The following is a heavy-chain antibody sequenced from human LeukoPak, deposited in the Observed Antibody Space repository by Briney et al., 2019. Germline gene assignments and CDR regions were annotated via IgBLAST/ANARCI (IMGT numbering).Heavy chain of an antibody. Sequence: GGSLRLSCAASGFTVSSNYMSWVRQAPGKGLEWVSVIYSGGSTYYADSVKGRFTISRDNSKNTLYLQMNSLRAEDTAVYYCARSPGYCSGGSCYSAYYFDYWGQGTLVTVSS. CDR2: IYSGGST. CDR1: GFTVSSNY. J-gene: IGHJ4*02. D-gene: IGHD2-15*01. CDR3: ARSPGYCSGGSCYSAYYFDY. V-gene: IGHV3-53*01.